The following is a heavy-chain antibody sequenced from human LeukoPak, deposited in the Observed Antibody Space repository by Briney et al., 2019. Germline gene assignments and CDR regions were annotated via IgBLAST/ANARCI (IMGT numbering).Heavy chain of an antibody. Sequence: GGSLRLSCAASGFTFTTYSMSWIRQAPRKGLEWVANINQDGSEKYYVDSVKGRFTISRDNAKNSLYLQMNSLRAEDTAVYYCARDFFATVTTFDYFDYWGQGTLVTVSS. CDR1: GFTFTTYS. CDR2: INQDGSEK. D-gene: IGHD4-17*01. J-gene: IGHJ4*02. V-gene: IGHV3-7*03. CDR3: ARDFFATVTTFDYFDY.